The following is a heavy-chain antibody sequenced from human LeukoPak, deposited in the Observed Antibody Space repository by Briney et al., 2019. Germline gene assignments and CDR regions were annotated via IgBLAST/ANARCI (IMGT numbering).Heavy chain of an antibody. CDR2: INHSGST. D-gene: IGHD1-26*01. V-gene: IGHV4-34*01. Sequence: PSETLSLTCAVYGGSFSGYYWSWIRQPPGKGLEWIGEINHSGSTNYNPSLKSRVTISVDTSKNQFSLKLSSVTAADTAVYYCARGPLVGATPYYFDYWGQGTLVTVSS. CDR1: GGSFSGYY. CDR3: ARGPLVGATPYYFDY. J-gene: IGHJ4*02.